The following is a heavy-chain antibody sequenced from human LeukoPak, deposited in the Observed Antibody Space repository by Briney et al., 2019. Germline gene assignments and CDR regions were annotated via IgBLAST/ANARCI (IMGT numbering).Heavy chain of an antibody. CDR1: GYTLTGYY. CDR2: INPNSGGT. J-gene: IGHJ4*02. Sequence: ASVKVSCKASGYTLTGYYMHWVRQAPRQGLEWVGWINPNSGGTNYAQKFQGRVTMTRDTSISTAYMELSRLRSDDTAVYYCARSRDLWFGEFKHWGQGTLVTVSS. D-gene: IGHD3-10*01. V-gene: IGHV1-2*02. CDR3: ARSRDLWFGEFKH.